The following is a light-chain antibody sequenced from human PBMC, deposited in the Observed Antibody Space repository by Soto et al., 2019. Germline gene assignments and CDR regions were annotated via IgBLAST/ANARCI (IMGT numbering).Light chain of an antibody. Sequence: QSALTQPASVSGSPGQSVTISCTGSSSDIGAYTYVSWYQHHPGNAPKLLIYEVTNRPSGVSDRFSGSKSGNTASLTISGLQADDEADYYCSSYTASFLRVFGSGTKVTVL. CDR3: SSYTASFLRV. J-gene: IGLJ1*01. V-gene: IGLV2-14*01. CDR1: SSDIGAYTY. CDR2: EVT.